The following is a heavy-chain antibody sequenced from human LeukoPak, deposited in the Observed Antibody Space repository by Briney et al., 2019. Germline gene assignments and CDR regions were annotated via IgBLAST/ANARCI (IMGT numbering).Heavy chain of an antibody. J-gene: IGHJ4*02. V-gene: IGHV3-53*01. CDR2: IFSST. Sequence: GGSLRLSCAASGFTFRSYAMSWVRQAPGKGLEWVSFIFSSTHYSDSVKGRFTISRDNSKNTLYLQMNSLRAEDTAVYYCARRAGAYSHPYDYWGQGTLVTVSS. D-gene: IGHD4/OR15-4a*01. CDR1: GFTFRSYA. CDR3: ARRAGAYSHPYDY.